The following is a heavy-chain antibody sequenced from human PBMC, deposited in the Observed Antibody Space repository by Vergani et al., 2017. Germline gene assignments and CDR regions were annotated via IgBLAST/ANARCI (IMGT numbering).Heavy chain of an antibody. D-gene: IGHD2-15*01. Sequence: EVQLVESGGGLVKPGGSLRLSCAASGFTFSSYSMNWVRQAPGKGLEWVSSISSSSSYIYYADSVKGRFTISRDNAKNSLYLQMNSLRAEDTAVYYCARVLYCSGGSCYPLFDCWGQGTLVTVSS. V-gene: IGHV3-21*01. CDR3: ARVLYCSGGSCYPLFDC. CDR2: ISSSSSYI. J-gene: IGHJ4*02. CDR1: GFTFSSYS.